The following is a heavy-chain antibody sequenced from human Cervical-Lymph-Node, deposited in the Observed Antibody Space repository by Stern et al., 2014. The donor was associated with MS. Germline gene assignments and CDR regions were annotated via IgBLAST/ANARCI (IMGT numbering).Heavy chain of an antibody. D-gene: IGHD3-16*02. CDR3: ARGDLITFGGVIVISAFDI. Sequence: VHLVESGAEVKKPGSSVKVSCEASGGTFSSYAFSWVRQAPGQGLEGRGGVIPIFCTANYAQKFQCRVTITADESTSTAYMELSSLRSEDTAVYYCARGDLITFGGVIVISAFDIWGQGTMVTVSS. CDR1: GGTFSSYA. J-gene: IGHJ3*02. V-gene: IGHV1-69*01. CDR2: VIPIFCTA.